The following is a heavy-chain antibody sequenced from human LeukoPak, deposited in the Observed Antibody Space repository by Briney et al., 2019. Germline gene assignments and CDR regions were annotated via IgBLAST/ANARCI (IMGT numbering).Heavy chain of an antibody. CDR1: GFTFSSYW. CDR2: INQDGSEK. V-gene: IGHV3-7*01. CDR3: ARVGSSGWYVWWFDP. Sequence: GGSLRLSCAASGFTFSSYWMTWVRQAPGKGLEWVANINQDGSEKIYVDSVKGRFTISRDNAKNSLYLQLNSLRAEDTAVYYCARVGSSGWYVWWFDPWGQGTLVTVSS. D-gene: IGHD6-19*01. J-gene: IGHJ5*02.